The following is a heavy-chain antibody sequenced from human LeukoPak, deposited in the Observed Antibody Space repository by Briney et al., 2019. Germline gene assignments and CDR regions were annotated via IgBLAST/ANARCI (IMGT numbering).Heavy chain of an antibody. J-gene: IGHJ4*02. CDR1: GGTFSSYA. Sequence: GASVKVSCKASGGTFSSYAISWVRQAPGQGLEWMGGIIPIFGTANYAQKFQGRVTITADESTSTAYMELSSLRSEDTAVYYCARDVSGYSYGSGYFDYWGQGTLVTVSS. D-gene: IGHD5-18*01. V-gene: IGHV1-69*13. CDR2: IIPIFGTA. CDR3: ARDVSGYSYGSGYFDY.